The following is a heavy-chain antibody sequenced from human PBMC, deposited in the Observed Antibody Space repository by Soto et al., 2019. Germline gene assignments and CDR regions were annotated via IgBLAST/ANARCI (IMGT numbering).Heavy chain of an antibody. CDR1: GYIFANDW. J-gene: IGHJ4*02. D-gene: IGHD2-15*01. CDR2: IFPGDSDT. Sequence: GESLKISCEGSGYIFANDWIAWVRQMPGKGLEWMGMIFPGDSDTRYSPSFQGQVTISVDKSINTAYLQWSSLKASDTAIYFCARRVAAHPYFDYWGQGALVTVSS. V-gene: IGHV5-51*01. CDR3: ARRVAAHPYFDY.